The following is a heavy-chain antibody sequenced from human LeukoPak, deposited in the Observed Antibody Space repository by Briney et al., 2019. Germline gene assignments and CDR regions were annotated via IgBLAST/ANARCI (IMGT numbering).Heavy chain of an antibody. CDR2: IYYSGST. CDR1: GGSISSYY. Sequence: SETLSLTCTVSGGSISSYYWSWIRQPPGKGLEWIGYIYYSGSTNYNPSLKSRVTISVDTSKNQFSLKLSSVTAADTAVYYCARDGGGYSSSWYGYYYYYMDVWGKGTTVTISS. D-gene: IGHD6-13*01. CDR3: ARDGGGYSSSWYGYYYYYMDV. V-gene: IGHV4-59*01. J-gene: IGHJ6*03.